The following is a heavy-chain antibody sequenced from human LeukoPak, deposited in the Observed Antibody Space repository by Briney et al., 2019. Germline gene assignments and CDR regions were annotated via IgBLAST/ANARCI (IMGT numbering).Heavy chain of an antibody. D-gene: IGHD3-22*01. CDR3: ASTLIRGTDY. J-gene: IGHJ4*02. Sequence: GGSLRLPCEASGFSVTYAMSWVRQAPGKGLEWVSAISSSGESTYYADSVKGRFTISRDNSKNTVYLHMNSLRAEDTAVYYCASTLIRGTDYWGQGTLVTVSS. V-gene: IGHV3-23*01. CDR1: GFSVTYA. CDR2: ISSSGEST.